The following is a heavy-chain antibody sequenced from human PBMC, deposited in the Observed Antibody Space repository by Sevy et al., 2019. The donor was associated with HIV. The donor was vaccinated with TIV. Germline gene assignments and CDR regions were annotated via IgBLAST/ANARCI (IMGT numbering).Heavy chain of an antibody. J-gene: IGHJ4*02. Sequence: GGSLRLSCEASGFAFSSYEMNWVSQAPGKGLEWISYISSSGSAIYYPDSVKGRFTVSRDNAKNLVYLQMNSLRAEDTAIYYCAREPGLHSSGYSGGFDYWGQGTLVTVSS. CDR2: ISSSGSAI. D-gene: IGHD3-22*01. CDR1: GFAFSSYE. CDR3: AREPGLHSSGYSGGFDY. V-gene: IGHV3-48*03.